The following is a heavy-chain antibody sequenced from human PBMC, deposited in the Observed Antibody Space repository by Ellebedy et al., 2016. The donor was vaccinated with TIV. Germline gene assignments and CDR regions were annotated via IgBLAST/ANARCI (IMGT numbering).Heavy chain of an antibody. V-gene: IGHV3-64D*06. CDR2: ISSNGGST. CDR1: GFTFSSYA. CDR3: VKGSTLGYSSSGYYYYYGMDV. D-gene: IGHD6-6*01. J-gene: IGHJ6*02. Sequence: GGSLRLXCSASGFTFSSYAMHWVRQAPGKGLEYVSAISSNGGSTYYADSVKGRFTISRDNSKNTLYLQMSSLRAEDTAVYYCVKGSTLGYSSSGYYYYYGMDVWGQGTTVTVSS.